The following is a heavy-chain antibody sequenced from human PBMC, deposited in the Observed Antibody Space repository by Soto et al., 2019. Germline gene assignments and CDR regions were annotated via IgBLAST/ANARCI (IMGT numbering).Heavy chain of an antibody. D-gene: IGHD3-10*01. J-gene: IGHJ4*02. CDR1: GFTFSGSA. CDR2: IRSKPNSYAT. V-gene: IGHV3-73*02. CDR3: CAIRGGQPDY. Sequence: EVQLVESGGGLVQPGGSLKLSCAASGFTFSGSAMHWVRQASGKGLEWVGRIRSKPNSYATAYAASVKGRFTSSRDDSKNTAYLQMNSLKAEDTAVYYCCAIRGGQPDYWGQGTLVTVSS.